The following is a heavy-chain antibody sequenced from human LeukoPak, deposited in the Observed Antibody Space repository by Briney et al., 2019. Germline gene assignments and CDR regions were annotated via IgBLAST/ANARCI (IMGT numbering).Heavy chain of an antibody. CDR2: ITDSGGIT. V-gene: IGHV3-23*01. Sequence: GGSLRLSCAASRFTFSSYAMNWVRQAPGKGLERVSSITDSGGITKYADSVQGRFTISRDNSKNTLYLQMNSLRAEDTAVYYCAKASTRWYFDYWGQGTLVTVSS. CDR3: AKASTRWYFDY. J-gene: IGHJ4*02. D-gene: IGHD6-13*01. CDR1: RFTFSSYA.